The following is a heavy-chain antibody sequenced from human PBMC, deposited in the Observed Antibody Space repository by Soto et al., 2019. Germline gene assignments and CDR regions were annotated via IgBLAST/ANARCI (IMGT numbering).Heavy chain of an antibody. Sequence: QVQLQESGPGLVKPSQTLSLTCTVSGGSIRSGGYYWSWIRQPPGKGLEWIGYIYYTGSTYYNPSLKRRVTISVDTSKNQFSLNLRSLTAADTAVYYCARGGLYGDNGFDPWGQGTLVTVSS. J-gene: IGHJ5*02. V-gene: IGHV4-30-4*01. CDR2: IYYTGST. D-gene: IGHD4-17*01. CDR1: GGSIRSGGYY. CDR3: ARGGLYGDNGFDP.